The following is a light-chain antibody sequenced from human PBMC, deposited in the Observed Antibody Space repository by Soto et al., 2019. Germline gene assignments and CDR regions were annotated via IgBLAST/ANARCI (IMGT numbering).Light chain of an antibody. J-gene: IGKJ1*01. CDR3: QQYNSYS. CDR1: QSISSY. Sequence: DIQMTHSPSSLSASVGYRFTIICRASQSISSYLNWYQQKPGKAPKLLIYAASSLQSGVPSRFSGSGSGTDFTLTISSLQPDDFATYYCQQYNSYSFGQGTKVDIK. CDR2: AAS. V-gene: IGKV1-39*01.